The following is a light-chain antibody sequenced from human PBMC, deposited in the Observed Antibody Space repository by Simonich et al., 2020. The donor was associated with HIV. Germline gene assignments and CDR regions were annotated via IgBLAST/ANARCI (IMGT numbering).Light chain of an antibody. CDR3: QTWGTGIRV. CDR1: SGHSSYA. V-gene: IGLV4-69*01. J-gene: IGLJ2*01. CDR2: LKSDGSH. Sequence: QLVLTQSPSASASLGASVKLTCTLSSGHSSYAIAWHQLQPEKGPRYLMKLKSDGSHSKGDGIPDRVSGSSSGAERYLTISSLQSEDEADYYCQTWGTGIRVFGGGTKLTVL.